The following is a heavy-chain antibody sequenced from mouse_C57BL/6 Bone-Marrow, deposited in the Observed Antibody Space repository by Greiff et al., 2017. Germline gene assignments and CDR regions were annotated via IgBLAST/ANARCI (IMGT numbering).Heavy chain of an antibody. D-gene: IGHD2-14*01. V-gene: IGHV1-80*01. CDR1: GYAFSSYW. CDR3: ARWVLRGFAY. Sequence: QVHVKQSGAELVKPGASVKISCKASGYAFSSYWMNWVKQRPGKGLEWIGQIYPGDGDTNYNGKFKGKATLTADKSSSTAYMQLSSLTSEDSAVYVCARWVLRGFAYWGQGTLVTVSA. J-gene: IGHJ3*01. CDR2: IYPGDGDT.